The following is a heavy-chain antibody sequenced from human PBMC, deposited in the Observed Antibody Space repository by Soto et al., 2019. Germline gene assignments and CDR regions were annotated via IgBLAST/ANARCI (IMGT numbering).Heavy chain of an antibody. D-gene: IGHD3-22*01. CDR2: IYYSGST. CDR3: ARDQGSYYDSSGCPGYFDY. V-gene: IGHV4-30-4*01. Sequence: PSETLSLTCTVSGGSISSGDYYWSWIRQPPGKGLEWIGYIYYSGSTYYNPSLKSRVTISVDTSKNQFSLKLSSVTAADTAVYYCARDQGSYYDSSGCPGYFDYWGQGTLVTVSS. J-gene: IGHJ4*02. CDR1: GGSISSGDYY.